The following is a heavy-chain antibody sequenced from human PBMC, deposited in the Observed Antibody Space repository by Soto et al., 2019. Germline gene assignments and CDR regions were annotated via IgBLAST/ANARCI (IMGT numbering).Heavy chain of an antibody. J-gene: IGHJ4*02. CDR2: IYYSGST. CDR1: GDSGSSGGHY. V-gene: IGHV4-61*08. Sequence: PSETLSLTCTVSGDSGSSGGHYWSWVRQHPGKGLEWIGFIYYSGSTNYNPSLKSRVTISVDTSKNQFSLNLSSVTAADTAVYYCARLGDIVVVPAFDYWGQGTLVTVSS. D-gene: IGHD2-2*01. CDR3: ARLGDIVVVPAFDY.